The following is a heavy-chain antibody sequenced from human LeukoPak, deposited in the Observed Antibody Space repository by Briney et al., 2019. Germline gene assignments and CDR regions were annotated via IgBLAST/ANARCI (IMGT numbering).Heavy chain of an antibody. CDR1: GFTVSSYA. J-gene: IGHJ4*02. CDR3: AKASWVSSADAVL. V-gene: IGHV3-23*01. D-gene: IGHD3-16*01. CDR2: LRGNGDT. Sequence: GGSLAPSCAAAGFTVSSYAMSWVREAPARGPEGVSSLRGNGDTFYADSVKGRFTLSRDESRNTVYLRLNNLRVEDTAVYYCAKASWVSSADAVLWGQGTVVTVSS.